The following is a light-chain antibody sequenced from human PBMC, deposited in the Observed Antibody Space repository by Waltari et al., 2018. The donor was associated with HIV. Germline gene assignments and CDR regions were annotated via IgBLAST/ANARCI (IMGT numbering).Light chain of an antibody. Sequence: QSTLTQPASVSGSPGQSITISGNRTSSDVGSYNYVSWDQHEPGLAPNLIIYDVNNRPSWIANRFSGSKSGNTASLTISGLQAEDESDYYCSSRTSGSTRYVFGTGTKVTVL. V-gene: IGLV2-14*03. J-gene: IGLJ1*01. CDR2: DVN. CDR1: SSDVGSYNY. CDR3: SSRTSGSTRYV.